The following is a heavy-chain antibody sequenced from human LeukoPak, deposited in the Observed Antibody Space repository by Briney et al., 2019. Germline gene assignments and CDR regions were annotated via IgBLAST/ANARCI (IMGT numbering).Heavy chain of an antibody. CDR1: GFTFTTYW. Sequence: GGSLRLSSAASGFTFTTYWMHWVRQAPGKGLVWVSHINSDGSITSYADSVKGRFTISRDNAKNTLYLQMNSLRAEDTAVYYCARDAVDTANAVWGQGTTVTVSS. D-gene: IGHD5-18*01. V-gene: IGHV3-74*01. CDR2: INSDGSIT. J-gene: IGHJ6*02. CDR3: ARDAVDTANAV.